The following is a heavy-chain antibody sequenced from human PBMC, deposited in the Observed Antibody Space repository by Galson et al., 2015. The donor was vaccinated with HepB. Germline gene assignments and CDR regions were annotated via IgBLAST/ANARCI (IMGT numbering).Heavy chain of an antibody. Sequence: SVKVSCKVSGYIVTELSMHWVRQAPGKGLEWMGGFDPEDGIPFYSQKFQGRVTMTEDTSTDTAYMELSSLKSEDTAVYYCATAHEIGLSALFSMDVWGQGTTVTVSS. J-gene: IGHJ6*02. V-gene: IGHV1-24*01. CDR3: ATAHEIGLSALFSMDV. CDR1: GYIVTELS. CDR2: FDPEDGIP. D-gene: IGHD2/OR15-2a*01.